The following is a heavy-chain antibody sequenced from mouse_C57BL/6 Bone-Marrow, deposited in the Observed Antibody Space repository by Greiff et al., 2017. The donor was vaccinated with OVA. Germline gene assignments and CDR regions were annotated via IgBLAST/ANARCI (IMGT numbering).Heavy chain of an antibody. CDR2: IRLKSDNYAT. V-gene: IGHV6-3*01. J-gene: IGHJ3*01. D-gene: IGHD1-1*01. CDR1: GFTFSNYW. Sequence: EVQLVESGGGLVQPGGSMKLSCVASGFTFSNYWMNWVRQSPEKGLEWVAQIRLKSDNYATHYAESVKGRFTISRDDFKSSVYLQMNNLRAEDTGIYYCTGPYYYGSSPFAYWGQGTLVTVSA. CDR3: TGPYYYGSSPFAY.